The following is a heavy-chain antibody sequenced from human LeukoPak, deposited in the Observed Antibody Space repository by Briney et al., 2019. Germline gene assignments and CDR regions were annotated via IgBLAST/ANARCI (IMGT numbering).Heavy chain of an antibody. V-gene: IGHV4-34*01. CDR1: GGSFSGYY. D-gene: IGHD6-19*01. Sequence: PSETLSLTCAVYGGSFSGYYWSWIRQPPGKGLEWIGEINHSGSTNYNPSLKSRVTISVDTSKNQFSLKLSSVTAADTAVYYCAVSGWYRAFDYRGQGTLVTVSS. CDR2: INHSGST. CDR3: AVSGWYRAFDY. J-gene: IGHJ4*02.